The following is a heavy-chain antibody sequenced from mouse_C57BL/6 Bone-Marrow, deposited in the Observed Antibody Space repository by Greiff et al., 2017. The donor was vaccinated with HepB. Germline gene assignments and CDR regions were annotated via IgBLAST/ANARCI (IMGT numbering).Heavy chain of an antibody. CDR2: INPNYGTT. D-gene: IGHD3-2*02. V-gene: IGHV1-39*01. J-gene: IGHJ4*01. CDR1: GYSFTDYN. Sequence: VKPGASVKISCKASGYSFTDYNMNWVKQSNGKSLEWIGVINPNYGTTSYNQKFKGKATLSVDQSSSTAYMQLNSLTSEDSAVYYCARRGSSGPYYAMDYWGQGTSVTVSS. CDR3: ARRGSSGPYYAMDY.